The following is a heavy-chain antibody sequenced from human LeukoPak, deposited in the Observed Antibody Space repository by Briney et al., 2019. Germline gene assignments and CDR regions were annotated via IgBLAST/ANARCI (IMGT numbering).Heavy chain of an antibody. J-gene: IGHJ4*02. CDR2: INHSGST. CDR1: GGSFSGYY. V-gene: IGHV4-34*01. CDR3: ASLRYYGSGSYYNSLVFDY. D-gene: IGHD3-10*01. Sequence: ASETLSLTCAVYGGSFSGYYWSWIRQPPGKGLEWIGEINHSGSTNYNPSLKSRVTISVDTSKNQFSLKLSSVTAADTAVYYCASLRYYGSGSYYNSLVFDYWGQGTLVTVSS.